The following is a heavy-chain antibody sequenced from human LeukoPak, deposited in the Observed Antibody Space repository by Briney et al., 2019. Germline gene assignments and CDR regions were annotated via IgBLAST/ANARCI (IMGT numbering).Heavy chain of an antibody. CDR2: IYYSGST. V-gene: IGHV4-59*11. J-gene: IGHJ3*02. D-gene: IGHD2-21*02. CDR3: ARLPGGDSSSVVAFDI. CDR1: GVSISSHY. Sequence: SETLSLTCTVSGVSISSHYWSWIRQPPGKGLEWIGDIYYSGSTNYNPSLKSRVTMSVDTSKNQFYLNLRSVTAADTAVYYCARLPGGDSSSVVAFDIWGQGTMVTVSS.